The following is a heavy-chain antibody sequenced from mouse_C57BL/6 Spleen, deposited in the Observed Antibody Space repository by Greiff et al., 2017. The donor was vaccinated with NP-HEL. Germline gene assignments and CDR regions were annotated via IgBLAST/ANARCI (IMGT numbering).Heavy chain of an antibody. CDR3: ARSYYGSSSYYFDY. CDR2: IDPSDSYT. CDR1: GYTFTSYW. J-gene: IGHJ2*01. D-gene: IGHD1-1*01. V-gene: IGHV1-50*01. Sequence: QVQLKQSGAELAKPGASVKLSCKASGYTFTSYWMQWVKQRPGQGLEWIGEIDPSDSYTNYNQKFKGKATLTVDTSSSTAYMQLSSLTSEDSAVYYCARSYYGSSSYYFDYWGQGTTLTVSS.